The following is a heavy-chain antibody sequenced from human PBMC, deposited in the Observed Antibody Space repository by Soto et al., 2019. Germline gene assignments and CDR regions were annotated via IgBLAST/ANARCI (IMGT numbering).Heavy chain of an antibody. CDR3: GRSPDIEVADY. D-gene: IGHD6-19*01. V-gene: IGHV1-46*01. CDR1: GGTFSSYG. J-gene: IGHJ4*02. Sequence: ASVKVSCKASGGTFSSYGISWVRQAPGQGYEWMGIINPSGGSTTYAQKFQGRVTMTRDTSTTTVYMELSSLRSEDTAVYYCGRSPDIEVADYWGQGTLVTVSS. CDR2: INPSGGST.